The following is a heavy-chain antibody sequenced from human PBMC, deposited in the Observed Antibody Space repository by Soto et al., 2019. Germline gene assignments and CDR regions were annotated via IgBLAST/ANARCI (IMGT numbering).Heavy chain of an antibody. Sequence: ASVKVSCKASGYTFTHYGIHWVRQAPGQSLEWMGWINTGNGNTNYLQKLQGRVSIISDTLATTAYMELGSLTSEDTAVYYGAKGGSSGWFIDYWGQGTLVTVAS. J-gene: IGHJ4*02. CDR1: GYTFTHYG. D-gene: IGHD6-19*01. CDR2: INTGNGNT. CDR3: AKGGSSGWFIDY. V-gene: IGHV1-3*04.